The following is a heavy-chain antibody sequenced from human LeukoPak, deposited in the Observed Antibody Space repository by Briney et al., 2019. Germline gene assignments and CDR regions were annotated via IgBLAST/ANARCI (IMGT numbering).Heavy chain of an antibody. J-gene: IGHJ3*02. D-gene: IGHD3-22*01. CDR3: ARRGSGYYDSREAFDI. Sequence: ASVNVSCKASGYTFIAYYMHWVRQAPGQGLEWMGRINPNSGGTNYAQKFQGRVTMTRDTSISTAYMELSRLGSDDTAVYYCARRGSGYYDSREAFDIWGQGTMVTVSS. V-gene: IGHV1-2*06. CDR2: INPNSGGT. CDR1: GYTFIAYY.